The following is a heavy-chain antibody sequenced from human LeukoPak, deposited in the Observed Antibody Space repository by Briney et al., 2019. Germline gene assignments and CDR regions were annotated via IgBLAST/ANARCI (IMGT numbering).Heavy chain of an antibody. D-gene: IGHD3-10*01. J-gene: IGHJ3*02. CDR1: GYTFTSYH. CDR2: INPSGGST. Sequence: ASVKVSCKASGYTFTSYHMHWVRQAPGQGLEWMGIINPSGGSTSYAQKFQGRVTMTRDTSTSTVYMELSSLRSEDTAVYYCARAPMGRAFDIWGQGTMVTVSS. CDR3: ARAPMGRAFDI. V-gene: IGHV1-46*03.